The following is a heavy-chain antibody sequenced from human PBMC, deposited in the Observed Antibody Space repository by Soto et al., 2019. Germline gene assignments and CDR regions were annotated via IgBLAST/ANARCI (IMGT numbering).Heavy chain of an antibody. J-gene: IGHJ6*02. CDR1: GGTFSSYT. V-gene: IGHV1-69*08. Sequence: QVQLVQSGAEVKKPGSSVKVSCKASGGTFSSYTISWVRQAPGQGLEWMGRIIPILGIANYAQKFQGRVTHTDDEYTRTADLERTGLSSEDPAGYYCARESGGTVARLPDYSDYGIDVWGQGTTVTVSS. CDR2: IIPILGIA. CDR3: ARESGGTVARLPDYSDYGIDV. D-gene: IGHD4-17*01.